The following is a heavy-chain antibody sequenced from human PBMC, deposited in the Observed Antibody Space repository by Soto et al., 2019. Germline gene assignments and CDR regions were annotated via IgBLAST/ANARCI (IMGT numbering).Heavy chain of an antibody. Sequence: ASLKVSCKASGYTFTEYYLYWVQQAPGQGPEWLGGINPRTADTNQAQKCQGRVTMTRDMSLTPAYMELHRLTSDDTTVDYCARDPIEGGAPYYFDSWGQASMVTVYS. CDR1: GYTFTEYY. V-gene: IGHV1-2*02. D-gene: IGHD3-16*01. CDR3: ARDPIEGGAPYYFDS. J-gene: IGHJ4*02. CDR2: INPRTADT.